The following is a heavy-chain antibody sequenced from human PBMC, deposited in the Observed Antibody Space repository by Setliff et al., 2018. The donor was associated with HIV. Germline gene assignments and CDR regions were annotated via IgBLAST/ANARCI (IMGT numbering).Heavy chain of an antibody. CDR3: ARYRPRSYDDILTGFGRFDY. Sequence: ASVKVSCKASAYTFTDYYIHWVRQAPGQGLEWMGWFNPNNGGANYARKFQGRVTMTRDTSISTAYMELSRLKSDDTAVYYCARYRPRSYDDILTGFGRFDYWGQGSVVTVSS. J-gene: IGHJ4*02. CDR1: AYTFTDYY. CDR2: FNPNNGGA. V-gene: IGHV1-2*02. D-gene: IGHD3-9*01.